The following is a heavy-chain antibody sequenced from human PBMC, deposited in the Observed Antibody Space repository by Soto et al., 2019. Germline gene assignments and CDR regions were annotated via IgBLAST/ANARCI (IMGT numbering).Heavy chain of an antibody. CDR1: GYTFTSYG. Sequence: QGQLVQSGAEVKKPGASVKVSCKASGYTFTSYGISWVRQAPGQGLEWVGWTSAYNGNSNYAQKYHGRVTMNTDTYTREAYKEMRRLRSDYTAVYYCVRIADCSTTSCSFPSRLHIRGYYYYYGLDVWVQGTMVTVSS. V-gene: IGHV1-18*01. D-gene: IGHD2-2*01. J-gene: IGHJ6*02. CDR2: TSAYNGNS. CDR3: VRIADCSTTSCSFPSRLHIRGYYYYYGLDV.